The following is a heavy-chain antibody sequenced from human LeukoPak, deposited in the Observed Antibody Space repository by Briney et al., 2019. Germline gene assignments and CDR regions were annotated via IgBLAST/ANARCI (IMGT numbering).Heavy chain of an antibody. CDR1: GFTFSSYA. V-gene: IGHV3-23*01. CDR2: ISGSGGST. CDR3: AKDQGSSGWFVRDDY. D-gene: IGHD6-19*01. J-gene: IGHJ4*02. Sequence: PGGSLRLSCAASGFTFSSYAMSWVRQAPGKGLEWVSGISGSGGSTYYADSVKGRFTISRDNSKKTLYLQMYSLRAEDTAVYYCAKDQGSSGWFVRDDYWGQGTLVTVSS.